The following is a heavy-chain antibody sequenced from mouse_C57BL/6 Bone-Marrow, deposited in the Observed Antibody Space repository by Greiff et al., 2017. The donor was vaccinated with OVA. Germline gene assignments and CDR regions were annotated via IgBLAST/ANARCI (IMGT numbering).Heavy chain of an antibody. J-gene: IGHJ3*01. D-gene: IGHD4-1*01. Sequence: VQLQQSGPELVKPGASVKISCKASGYTFTDYYMNWVKQSHGKSLEWIGDINPNNGGTSYNQKFKGKATLTVDKSSSTAYMELRSLTSEDSAVYYCARPLTGNAWFAFWGQGTLVTVSA. CDR3: ARPLTGNAWFAF. CDR2: INPNNGGT. V-gene: IGHV1-26*01. CDR1: GYTFTDYY.